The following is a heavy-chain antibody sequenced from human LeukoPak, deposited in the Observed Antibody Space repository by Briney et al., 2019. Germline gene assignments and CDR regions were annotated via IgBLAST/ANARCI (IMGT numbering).Heavy chain of an antibody. CDR3: ARDYCSGGSCYSVNVLYGMDV. V-gene: IGHV3-30*04. D-gene: IGHD2-15*01. CDR2: ISYDGSNK. Sequence: GGSLILSCAASGFPFSSYAMHWVRQAPGKGLEWVAVISYDGSNKYFADSVKGRFTISRDNSKNTLHLQMNSLRAEDTAVYYCARDYCSGGSCYSVNVLYGMDVWGQGTTVTVSS. CDR1: GFPFSSYA. J-gene: IGHJ6*02.